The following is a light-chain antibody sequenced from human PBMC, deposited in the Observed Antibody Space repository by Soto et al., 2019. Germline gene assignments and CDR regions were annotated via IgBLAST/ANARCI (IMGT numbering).Light chain of an antibody. CDR3: QQRGTWPPLFI. V-gene: IGKV3-11*01. Sequence: EIVLTQSPATLSLSPGERATLSCRASQSVTSNFAWYQQKPGQAPRLLIYDTSNRATGIPARFSGSVSGTDVTLTISSLEPEDFAVYYCQQRGTWPPLFIFGRGTKVDIK. CDR2: DTS. J-gene: IGKJ3*01. CDR1: QSVTSN.